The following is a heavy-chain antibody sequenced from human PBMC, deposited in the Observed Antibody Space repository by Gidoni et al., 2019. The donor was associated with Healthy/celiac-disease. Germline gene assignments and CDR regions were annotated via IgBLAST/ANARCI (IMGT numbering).Heavy chain of an antibody. CDR2: ISWNSGSI. V-gene: IGHV3-9*01. CDR3: AKDDSGSSTRGFAFDY. Sequence: EVQLVESGGGLVQPGRSLRLSCQASGFTFDDYAMQWVRQAPGKGLEWFSGISWNSGSIGYADSVKGRFTISRDNAKNSLYLQMNSLRAEDTALYYCAKDDSGSSTRGFAFDYWGQGTLVTVSS. CDR1: GFTFDDYA. J-gene: IGHJ4*02. D-gene: IGHD1-26*01.